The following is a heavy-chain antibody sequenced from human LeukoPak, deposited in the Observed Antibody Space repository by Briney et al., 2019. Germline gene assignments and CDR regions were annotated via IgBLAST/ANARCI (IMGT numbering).Heavy chain of an antibody. Sequence: PSETLSLTCAAYGGSFSGYYWSWIRQPPGKGLEWIGEINHSGSTNYNPSLKSRVTISVDTSKNQFSLKLSSVTAADTAVYYCARGRTKSRYYYYYGMDVWGQGTTVTVSS. D-gene: IGHD1-14*01. J-gene: IGHJ6*02. V-gene: IGHV4-34*01. CDR2: INHSGST. CDR1: GGSFSGYY. CDR3: ARGRTKSRYYYYYGMDV.